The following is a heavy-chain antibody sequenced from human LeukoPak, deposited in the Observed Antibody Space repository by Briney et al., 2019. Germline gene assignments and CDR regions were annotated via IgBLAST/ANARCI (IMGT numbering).Heavy chain of an antibody. Sequence: SVKVSCKASGGTFSSYAISWVRQAPGQGLEWMGRIIPILGIANYAQKFQGRVTITADKSTSTAYMELSSLRSEDTAVYYCARVLGYCSSTSCYYDYWGQGTLVTVSS. CDR3: ARVLGYCSSTSCYYDY. CDR2: IIPILGIA. CDR1: GGTFSSYA. V-gene: IGHV1-69*04. J-gene: IGHJ4*02. D-gene: IGHD2-2*01.